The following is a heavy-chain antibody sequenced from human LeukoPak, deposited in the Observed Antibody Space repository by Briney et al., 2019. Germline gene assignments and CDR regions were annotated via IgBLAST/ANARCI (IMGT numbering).Heavy chain of an antibody. CDR3: ARGDIVLMVYAAHFDY. V-gene: IGHV6-1*01. D-gene: IGHD2-8*01. J-gene: IGHJ4*02. Sequence: SQTLSLTCAISGDSVSSNSAAWNWIRQSPSRGLEWLGRTYYRSKWCNDYAVSVKSRITINPDTSKNQFSLQLNSVTPEDTAVYYCARGDIVLMVYAAHFDYWGQGTLVTVSS. CDR1: GDSVSSNSAA. CDR2: TYYRSKWCN.